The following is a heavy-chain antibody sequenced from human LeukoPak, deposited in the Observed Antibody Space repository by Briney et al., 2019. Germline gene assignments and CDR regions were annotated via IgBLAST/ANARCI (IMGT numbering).Heavy chain of an antibody. V-gene: IGHV1-69*05. Sequence: GASVKVSCKASGGTFSSYAISWVRQAPGQGLEWMGRIIPIFGTANYAQKFLGRVTITTDESTSTAYMELSSLRSEDTAVYYCASVAAAGPGLFDYWGQGTLVTVSS. CDR2: IIPIFGTA. CDR3: ASVAAAGPGLFDY. CDR1: GGTFSSYA. J-gene: IGHJ4*02. D-gene: IGHD6-13*01.